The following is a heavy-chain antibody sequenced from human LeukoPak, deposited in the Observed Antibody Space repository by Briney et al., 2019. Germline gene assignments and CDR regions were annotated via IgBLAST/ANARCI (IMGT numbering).Heavy chain of an antibody. D-gene: IGHD3-22*01. CDR2: IKSKTDGGTT. V-gene: IGHV3-15*01. J-gene: IGHJ4*02. CDR3: TTDKLIYYDSSGYQVDY. CDR1: GFTFSNAW. Sequence: GGSLRLSCAASGFTFSNAWMSWVRQAPGKGLEWVGRIKSKTDGGTTDYAAPVKGRFTISRDDSKNTLYLQMNSLKTEDTAVYYCTTDKLIYYDSSGYQVDYWGQGTLVTVSS.